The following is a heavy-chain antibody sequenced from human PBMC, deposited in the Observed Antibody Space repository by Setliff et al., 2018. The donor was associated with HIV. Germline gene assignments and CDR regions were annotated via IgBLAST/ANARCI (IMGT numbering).Heavy chain of an antibody. D-gene: IGHD3-22*01. V-gene: IGHV3-74*01. CDR2: LNTDGSNT. Sequence: GGSLRLSCAASGFTFTSYWMIWVRQAPGKGLVWVSRLNTDGSNTRYADSVKGRFTISRDNVKNTLYLQMNSLRGEDTAVYYCARCSSGYGANDAFDIWGQGTMVTV. J-gene: IGHJ3*02. CDR3: ARCSSGYGANDAFDI. CDR1: GFTFTSYW.